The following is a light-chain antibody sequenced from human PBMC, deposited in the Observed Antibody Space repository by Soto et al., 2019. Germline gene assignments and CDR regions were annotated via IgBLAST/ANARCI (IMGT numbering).Light chain of an antibody. CDR1: QSTGSR. V-gene: IGKV1-5*01. J-gene: IGKJ1*01. CDR2: DVS. CDR3: QQYSTYPWT. Sequence: DIQMTQSPSTLSASVGDRVTITCRASQSTGSRLAWYQQKPDKAPNLLIYDVSTLESGVPSGFSGSGSGTEFTLTISSLQPEDFATYYCQQYSTYPWTFGQGTRVGIK.